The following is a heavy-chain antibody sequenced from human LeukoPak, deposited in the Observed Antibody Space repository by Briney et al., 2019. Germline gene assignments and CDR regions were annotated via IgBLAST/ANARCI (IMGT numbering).Heavy chain of an antibody. Sequence: ASVKVSCKASGYTFTSYGISWVRQATGQGLEWMGWINPNSGGTNYAQKFQGRVTMTRDTSISTAYMELSRLRSDDTAVYYCARKGYFDYWGQGTLVTVSS. V-gene: IGHV1-2*02. CDR1: GYTFTSYG. J-gene: IGHJ4*02. CDR2: INPNSGGT. CDR3: ARKGYFDY.